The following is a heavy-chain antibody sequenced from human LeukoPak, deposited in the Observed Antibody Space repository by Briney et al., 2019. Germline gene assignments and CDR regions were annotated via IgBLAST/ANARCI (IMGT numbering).Heavy chain of an antibody. J-gene: IGHJ4*02. CDR1: GFTFKCYW. V-gene: IGHV3-74*03. CDR3: AREAYGSGQRYSDF. D-gene: IGHD6-19*01. CDR2: INDGGSYT. Sequence: GSLRLSLAAPGFTFKCYWVPWVRQVPGKGLGWVSRINDGGSYTTYADSVEGRFTIFRDNAKNTLYLQMSSLRAEDAAMYFCAREAYGSGQRYSDFWGQGTLVTVSS.